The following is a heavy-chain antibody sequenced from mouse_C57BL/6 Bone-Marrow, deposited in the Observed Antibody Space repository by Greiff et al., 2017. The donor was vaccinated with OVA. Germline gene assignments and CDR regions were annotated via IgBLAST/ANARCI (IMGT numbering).Heavy chain of an antibody. CDR3: ARWAPIYYDYDEGGLYAMDY. D-gene: IGHD2-4*01. J-gene: IGHJ4*01. V-gene: IGHV14-3*01. Sequence: VQLQQSVAELVRPGASVKLSCTASGFNIKNTYMHWVKQRPEQGLEWIGRIDPANGNTKYAPKFQGKATITADPSSNTAYLQLRSLTSEDTAIYYWARWAPIYYDYDEGGLYAMDYWGQGTSVTVSS. CDR1: GFNIKNTY. CDR2: IDPANGNT.